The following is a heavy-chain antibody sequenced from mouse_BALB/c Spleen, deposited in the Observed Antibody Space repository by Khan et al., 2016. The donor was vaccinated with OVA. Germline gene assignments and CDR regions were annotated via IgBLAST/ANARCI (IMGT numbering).Heavy chain of an antibody. Sequence: EVPLVESGGGLVKPGGSLKLSCTASGFTFSNYAMSWVRQSPEKRLEWVASISTGDSAYYPDSVKGRFPISRDDARNILYLQMNNLRSEDTAMYYCARDYWFAYWGQGTLVTVSA. V-gene: IGHV5-6-5*01. J-gene: IGHJ3*01. CDR2: ISTGDSA. CDR3: ARDYWFAY. CDR1: GFTFSNYA.